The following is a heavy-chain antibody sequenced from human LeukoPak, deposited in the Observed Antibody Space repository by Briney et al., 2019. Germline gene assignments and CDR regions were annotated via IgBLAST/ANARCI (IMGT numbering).Heavy chain of an antibody. CDR1: GFTFSSYW. J-gene: IGHJ1*01. D-gene: IGHD4-23*01. Sequence: QPGGSLRLSCAASGFTFSSYWMHCVRQAPGKGLVWVSGTNTDGSSTMYADSVKGRFTIARDNAKNTLYLQMNSLRAEDTAVYYCYGANAEHWGQGTLVTVSS. CDR3: YGANAEH. V-gene: IGHV3-74*03. CDR2: TNTDGSST.